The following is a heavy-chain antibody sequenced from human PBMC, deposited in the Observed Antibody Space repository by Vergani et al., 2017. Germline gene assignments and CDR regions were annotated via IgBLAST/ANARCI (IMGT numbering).Heavy chain of an antibody. D-gene: IGHD4-17*01. CDR2: ISWNSGSI. Sequence: EVQLVESGGGLVQPGRSLRLSCAASGFTFDDYAMHWVRQAPGKGLEWVSGISWNSGSIGYADSVKGRFTISRDNAKNSLYLQMNSLRAEDTALYYCAKDMDDYGDLILVYWGQGTLVTVSS. CDR1: GFTFDDYA. V-gene: IGHV3-9*01. J-gene: IGHJ4*02. CDR3: AKDMDDYGDLILVY.